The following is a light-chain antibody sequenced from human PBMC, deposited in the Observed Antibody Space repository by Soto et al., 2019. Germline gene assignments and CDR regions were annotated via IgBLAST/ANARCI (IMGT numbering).Light chain of an antibody. Sequence: ENVLTQSPGTLSLSPGERATLSCRASQGVNRYYLAWYQQKPGQAPRLLIYGASSRATGIPDRFSGSGSGTDFTLTISRLEPEDFAVYYCQQYGSSGTFGQGTKVDIK. CDR3: QQYGSSGT. J-gene: IGKJ1*01. V-gene: IGKV3-20*01. CDR1: QGVNRYY. CDR2: GAS.